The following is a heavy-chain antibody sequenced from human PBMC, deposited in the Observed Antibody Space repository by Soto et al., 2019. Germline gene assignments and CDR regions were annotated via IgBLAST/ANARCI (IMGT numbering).Heavy chain of an antibody. D-gene: IGHD6-19*01. J-gene: IGHJ6*02. V-gene: IGHV6-1*01. CDR1: GDSVSSNSAA. CDR2: TYYRSKWYN. CDR3: ARWQWLVFRSYGMDV. Sequence: TLSLTCAISGDSVSSNSAAWNCIRHSPSRGLEWLGRTYYRSKWYNDYAVSVKSRITINPDTSKNQFSLQLNSVTHEDTAVYYCARWQWLVFRSYGMDVWGQGTTVTVSS.